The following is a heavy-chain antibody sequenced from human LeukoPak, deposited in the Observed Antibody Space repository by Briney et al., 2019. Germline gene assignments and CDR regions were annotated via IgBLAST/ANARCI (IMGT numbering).Heavy chain of an antibody. D-gene: IGHD6-13*01. CDR1: GFTFSSYG. CDR3: AKEWHSSSWLDY. V-gene: IGHV3-30*18. Sequence: GGSLRLSCAASGFTFSSYGMHWVRQAPGKGLEWVAVISYDGSKKYYADSVKGRFTISRDNSKNTLYLQMKSLRAEDTAVYYCAKEWHSSSWLDYWGQGTLVTVYS. CDR2: ISYDGSKK. J-gene: IGHJ4*02.